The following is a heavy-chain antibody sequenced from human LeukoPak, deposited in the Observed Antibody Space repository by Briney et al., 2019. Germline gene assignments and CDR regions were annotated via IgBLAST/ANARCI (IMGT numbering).Heavy chain of an antibody. CDR2: ISYDGSNK. V-gene: IGHV3-30*18. D-gene: IGHD4-17*01. CDR1: GFTFSSYG. J-gene: IGHJ4*02. Sequence: GRSLRLSCAASGFTFSSYGMHWVRQAPGKGLEWVAVISYDGSNKYYADSVKGRFTISRDNSKNTLYLQMNGLRAEDTAVYYCANDYGDSTGDYWGQGTLVTVSS. CDR3: ANDYGDSTGDY.